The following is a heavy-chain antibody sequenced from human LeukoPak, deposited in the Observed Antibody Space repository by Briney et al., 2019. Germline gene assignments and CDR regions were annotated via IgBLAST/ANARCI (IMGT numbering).Heavy chain of an antibody. CDR3: AREDSSGYYQGDY. J-gene: IGHJ4*02. CDR1: GFTFSSYS. V-gene: IGHV3-21*01. D-gene: IGHD3-22*01. Sequence: GGSLRLSCAPSGFTFSSYSMNCVRQAPGKRLEWGSSISSSSSYIYYADSVKGRFTISRDNAKNSLYLQMNSLRAEDTAVYYCAREDSSGYYQGDYWGQGTLVTVSS. CDR2: ISSSSSYI.